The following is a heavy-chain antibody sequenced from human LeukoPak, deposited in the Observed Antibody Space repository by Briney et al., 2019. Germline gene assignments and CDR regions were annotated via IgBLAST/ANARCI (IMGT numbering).Heavy chain of an antibody. CDR2: IEGDGSRT. Sequence: PGGSLRLSYAASGFTFRNYWMHWVRQAPGKGLVWVSSIEGDGSRTNYADSVKGRFTISRDNAENTLYLQMNSLRGEDTAVYFCARATSGTSYEYWGQGTLVTVSS. CDR1: GFTFRNYW. D-gene: IGHD3-10*01. CDR3: ARATSGTSYEY. J-gene: IGHJ4*02. V-gene: IGHV3-74*01.